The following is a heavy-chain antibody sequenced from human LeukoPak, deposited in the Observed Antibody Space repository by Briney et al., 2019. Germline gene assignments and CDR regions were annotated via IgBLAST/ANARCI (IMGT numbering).Heavy chain of an antibody. CDR2: IYHSGST. V-gene: IGHV4-30-2*01. Sequence: PSETLSLTCTVSGGSISSGGYYWSWIRQPPGKGLEWIGYIYHSGSTYYNPSLKSRVTISVDRSKNQFSLKLSSVTAADTAVYYCARGMYSGSYHDAFDIWGQGTMVTVSS. CDR3: ARGMYSGSYHDAFDI. CDR1: GGSISSGGYY. D-gene: IGHD1-26*01. J-gene: IGHJ3*02.